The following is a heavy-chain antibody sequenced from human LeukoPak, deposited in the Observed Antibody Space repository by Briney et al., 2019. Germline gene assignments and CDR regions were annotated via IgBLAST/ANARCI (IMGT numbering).Heavy chain of an antibody. J-gene: IGHJ4*02. CDR3: ARHPDRYNWNYYGY. CDR2: IIPIFGTA. V-gene: IGHV1-69*05. CDR1: GGTFSSYA. D-gene: IGHD1-20*01. Sequence: SVKVSCKASGGTFSSYAISWVRQAPGQGLEWMGGIIPIFGTANYAQKFQGRVTITTDESTSTAYMELSSLRSEDTAVYYCARHPDRYNWNYYGYWGQGTLVTVSS.